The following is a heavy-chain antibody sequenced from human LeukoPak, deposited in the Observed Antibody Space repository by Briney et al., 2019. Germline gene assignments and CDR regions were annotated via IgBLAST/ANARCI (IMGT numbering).Heavy chain of an antibody. Sequence: AGGSLRLSCVSSGFTFSSFAMSWVRQAPGKGLEWVSAISGSGGSTYYADSVKGRFTISRDNSKNTLYLQMNSLRAEDTAVYYCATSESSPWRITIFGVVINEFWGQGTLVTVSS. CDR2: ISGSGGST. V-gene: IGHV3-23*01. CDR1: GFTFSSFA. J-gene: IGHJ4*02. D-gene: IGHD3-3*01. CDR3: ATSESSPWRITIFGVVINEF.